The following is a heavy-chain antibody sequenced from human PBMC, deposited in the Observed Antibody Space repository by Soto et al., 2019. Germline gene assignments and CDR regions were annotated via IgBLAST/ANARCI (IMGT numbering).Heavy chain of an antibody. CDR3: STRAYDTNGYYRFDP. D-gene: IGHD3-22*01. CDR2: INHSGRV. J-gene: IGHJ5*01. Sequence: PSETPSLTCAVYGGSFSGHSWTWIRQSPGKGLEWIGDINHSGRVNYSPSLKSRVTISLDTSKNQFSLTLSAVTAADTAMYYCSTRAYDTNGYYRFDPWGQGTLVTVSS. CDR1: GGSFSGHS. V-gene: IGHV4-34*01.